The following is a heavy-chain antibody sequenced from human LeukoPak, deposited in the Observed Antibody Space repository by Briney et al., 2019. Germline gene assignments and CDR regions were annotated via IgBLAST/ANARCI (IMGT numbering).Heavy chain of an antibody. V-gene: IGHV4-30-2*01. CDR3: ARGGLYNWNQLYYFDY. CDR1: GGSISSGGYS. J-gene: IGHJ4*02. D-gene: IGHD1-1*01. Sequence: PSETLSLTCTVSGGSISSGGYSWSWVRQPPGKGLEWIVYIYHSGSTYYHPSLKSRVTISVDRSKNQFSLKLSSVTAADTAVYYCARGGLYNWNQLYYFDYWGQGTLVTVSS. CDR2: IYHSGST.